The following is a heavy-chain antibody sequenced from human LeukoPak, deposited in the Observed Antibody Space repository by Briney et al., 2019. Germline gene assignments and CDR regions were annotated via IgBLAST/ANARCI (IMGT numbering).Heavy chain of an antibody. CDR2: IYYSGST. Sequence: SETLCLPCTVSGGAISSSSYYWGWMRPPPGKGLEWNGGIYYSGSTYYNPSLKSRVTITVDTSKHQFSLKLSSVTAADTAVYYRARHVKYRSSGNKYHFDYWGQGTLVTVSS. J-gene: IGHJ4*02. CDR3: ARHVKYRSSGNKYHFDY. V-gene: IGHV4-39*01. CDR1: GGAISSSSYY. D-gene: IGHD6-19*01.